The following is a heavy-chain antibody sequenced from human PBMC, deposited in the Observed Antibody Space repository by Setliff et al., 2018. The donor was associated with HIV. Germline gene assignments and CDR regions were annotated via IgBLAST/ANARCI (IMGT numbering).Heavy chain of an antibody. V-gene: IGHV3-7*01. CDR3: ARPGRSNYWDSFDY. CDR1: GFTFSTYW. D-gene: IGHD3-10*01. Sequence: PGRSLRLSCGASGFTFSTYWMSWVRQAPGKGLEWVANINQYRSEKYYVDSVKGRFTISRDNAKKSLDLQMNSLRVDDTAVYYCARPGRSNYWDSFDYWGQGILVTVSS. CDR2: INQYRSEK. J-gene: IGHJ4*02.